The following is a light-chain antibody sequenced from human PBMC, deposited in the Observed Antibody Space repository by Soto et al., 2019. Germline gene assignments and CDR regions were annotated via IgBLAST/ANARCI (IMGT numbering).Light chain of an antibody. V-gene: IGKV3-20*01. J-gene: IGKJ1*01. CDR1: QSVSSSY. Sequence: IVLTQSPGTLSLSPGERATLSCRASQSVSSSYLAWYQQKPGQAPRLLIYGASTRATGIPDRFSGSGSGTDFTLTISTLEPEDFAVYYCQQYGSSRWTFGQGTRWIS. CDR3: QQYGSSRWT. CDR2: GAS.